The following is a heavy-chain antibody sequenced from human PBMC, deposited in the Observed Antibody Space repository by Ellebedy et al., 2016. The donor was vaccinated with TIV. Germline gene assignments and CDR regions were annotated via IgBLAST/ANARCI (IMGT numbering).Heavy chain of an antibody. CDR1: GFTFTNYW. Sequence: GESLKISCQGSGFTFTNYWNGWVRQMPGKGLEFMGLIFPSDSDIRYSPSFQGQVTISADKSNSTAYLHWSSLKASDTAMYYCTRGGNWFDPWGQGTLVTVSS. CDR2: IFPSDSDI. V-gene: IGHV5-51*01. CDR3: TRGGNWFDP. J-gene: IGHJ5*02.